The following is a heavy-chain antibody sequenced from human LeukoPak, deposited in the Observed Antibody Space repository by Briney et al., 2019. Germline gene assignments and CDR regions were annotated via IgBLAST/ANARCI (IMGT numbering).Heavy chain of an antibody. CDR1: GGSISSYY. CDR3: ARVDPNASGYFYRFNWFDP. J-gene: IGHJ5*02. V-gene: IGHV4-59*01. D-gene: IGHD3-10*01. Sequence: SETLSLTCTVSGGSISSYYWNWVRQPPGKGLEWIGNIYSSGSTDYNPSLKSRVTISLDTSKFQFSLRLNSVTAADTAVYYCARVDPNASGYFYRFNWFDPWGQGTLVTVSS. CDR2: IYSSGST.